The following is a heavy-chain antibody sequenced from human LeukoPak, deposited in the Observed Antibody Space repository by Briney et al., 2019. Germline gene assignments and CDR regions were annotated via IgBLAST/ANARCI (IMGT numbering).Heavy chain of an antibody. CDR2: IYTSGST. CDR3: ARSRGRKVTPFDY. CDR1: GGSISTYY. Sequence: SETLSLTCTVSGGSISTYYWSWIRQPPGKGLEWIGYIYTSGSTDYNPSLKSRVTTSLDTSNNQFSLNLNSVTAADTAVYYCARSRGRKVTPFDYWGQGILVTVSS. V-gene: IGHV4-4*09. D-gene: IGHD3-10*01. J-gene: IGHJ4*02.